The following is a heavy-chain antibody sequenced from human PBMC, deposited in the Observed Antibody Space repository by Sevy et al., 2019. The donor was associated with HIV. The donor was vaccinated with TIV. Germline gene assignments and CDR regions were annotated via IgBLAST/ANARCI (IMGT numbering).Heavy chain of an antibody. CDR1: GFSFDSYG. CDR3: AKGGGGHYDPDEIAYYFYYYNMDV. CDR2: ISGSGTRT. J-gene: IGHJ6*03. V-gene: IGHV3-23*01. Sequence: GESLKISCAVSGFSFDSYGMTWVRQAPGKGLEWVSAISGSGTRTYYADSVKGRFIISRDNSKNTLDLQMNSLRAEDTGICYWAKGGGGHYDPDEIAYYFYYYNMDVWGKGTTVTVSS. D-gene: IGHD3-22*01.